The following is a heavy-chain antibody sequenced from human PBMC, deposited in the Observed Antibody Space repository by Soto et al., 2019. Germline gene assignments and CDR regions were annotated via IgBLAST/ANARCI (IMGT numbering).Heavy chain of an antibody. CDR1: GFTFDDYA. D-gene: IGHD3-9*01. CDR2: ISWNSGSI. V-gene: IGHV3-9*01. J-gene: IGHJ4*02. CDR3: AKDAYYDILTGYYSNYFDY. Sequence: GGSLRLSCAASGFTFDDYAMHWVRQAPGKGLEWVSGISWNSGSIGYADSVKGRFTISRDNAKNSLYLQMNSLRAEDTALYYCAKDAYYDILTGYYSNYFDYWGQGTLVTVSS.